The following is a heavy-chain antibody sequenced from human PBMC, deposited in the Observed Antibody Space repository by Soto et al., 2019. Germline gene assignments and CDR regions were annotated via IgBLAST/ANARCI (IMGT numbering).Heavy chain of an antibody. V-gene: IGHV3-23*01. J-gene: IGHJ4*02. CDR1: GFTFSSYA. CDR2: ISGSGGST. CDR3: AKDPDSSGYYPNY. D-gene: IGHD3-22*01. Sequence: GGSLRLSCAASGFTFSSYAMSWVRQAPGKGLEWVSAISGSGGSTYYADSVKGRFTISRDDSKNTLYLQMNSLRAEDTAVYYCAKDPDSSGYYPNYWGQGTLVTVSS.